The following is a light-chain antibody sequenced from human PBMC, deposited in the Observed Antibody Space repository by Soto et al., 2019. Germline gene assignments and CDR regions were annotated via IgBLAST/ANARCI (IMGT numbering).Light chain of an antibody. Sequence: QSALPQPASVSGSPGQSITLSCTGTFNDVGGFDYVSWYQHHPGKAPKLLIYEVRNRPSGASNRFSGSRSGKTASLTISGLQAEDEADYYCSSYTSTNTMVFGTGTKVTVL. CDR1: FNDVGGFDY. J-gene: IGLJ1*01. CDR3: SSYTSTNTMV. V-gene: IGLV2-14*01. CDR2: EVR.